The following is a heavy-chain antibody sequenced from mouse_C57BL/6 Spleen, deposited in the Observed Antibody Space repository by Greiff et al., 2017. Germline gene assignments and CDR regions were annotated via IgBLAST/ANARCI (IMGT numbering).Heavy chain of an antibody. CDR1: GFTFSSYA. Sequence: EVKLVESGGGLVKPGGSLKLSCAASGFTFSSYAMSWVRQTPEKRLEWVATISDGGSYTYYPDNVKGRFTISRDNAKNNLYLQMSHLKSEDTAMYYCARGGGGLRGYYFDDWGQGTTLTVSS. J-gene: IGHJ2*01. D-gene: IGHD2-4*01. CDR2: ISDGGSYT. V-gene: IGHV5-4*03. CDR3: ARGGGGLRGYYFDD.